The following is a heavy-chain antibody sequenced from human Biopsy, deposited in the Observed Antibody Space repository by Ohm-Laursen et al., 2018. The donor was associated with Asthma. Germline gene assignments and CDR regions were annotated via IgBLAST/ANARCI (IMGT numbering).Heavy chain of an antibody. D-gene: IGHD4-17*01. CDR2: VFWSGTT. J-gene: IGHJ6*02. CDR1: GAYIGSRDHH. Sequence: PSETLSLTCTVGGAYIGSRDHHWSWIRQSPGTGLEWIGFVFWSGTTHYNRSLERRLSISIGTTRNEFSMTLRSVTAADTAVYFCARVASYGDLYFGIDVWGPGTTVSVS. CDR3: ARVASYGDLYFGIDV. V-gene: IGHV4-30-4*01.